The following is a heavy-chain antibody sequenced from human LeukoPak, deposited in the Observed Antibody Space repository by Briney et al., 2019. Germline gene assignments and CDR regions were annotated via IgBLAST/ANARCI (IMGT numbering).Heavy chain of an antibody. CDR3: AKDNSVNYYDSSGYSY. J-gene: IGHJ4*02. CDR2: ISSSSSYI. Sequence: GGSLRLSCAASGFTFSVYGLTWVRQAPGKGLEWVSSISSSSSYIYYGDSVKGRFTISRDNAKNSLYLQMNSLRAEDTALYYCAKDNSVNYYDSSGYSYWGQGTLVTVSS. CDR1: GFTFSVYG. D-gene: IGHD3-22*01. V-gene: IGHV3-21*04.